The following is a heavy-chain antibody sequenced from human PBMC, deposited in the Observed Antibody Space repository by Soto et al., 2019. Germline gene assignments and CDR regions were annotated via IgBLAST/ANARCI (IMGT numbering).Heavy chain of an antibody. D-gene: IGHD4-17*01. Sequence: SETLSLTCTISGGSISSYYWSWIRQPPGKELEWIGYIYYSGSTNYNPSLKSRVTISVDTSKNQFSLKLSSVTAADTAVYYCVREEWYGDYDRELKWVFYYWGQGTLVTVSS. CDR3: VREEWYGDYDRELKWVFYY. CDR1: GGSISSYY. V-gene: IGHV4-59*13. CDR2: IYYSGST. J-gene: IGHJ4*02.